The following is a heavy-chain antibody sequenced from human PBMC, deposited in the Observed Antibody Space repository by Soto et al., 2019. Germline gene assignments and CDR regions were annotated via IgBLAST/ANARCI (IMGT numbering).Heavy chain of an antibody. J-gene: IGHJ6*02. D-gene: IGHD3-16*01. CDR1: GGTFSSYA. V-gene: IGHV1-69*12. Sequence: QVQLVQSGAEVKKPGSSVKVSCKASGGTFSSYAINWVRQAPGQGLEWMGGIIPIFATADYAQKFQGRVTITADESTSTAYMEPCSLRSEDTAVYYCAQCLLGVNYYYGMDVWGQGTTVTVSS. CDR2: IIPIFATA. CDR3: AQCLLGVNYYYGMDV.